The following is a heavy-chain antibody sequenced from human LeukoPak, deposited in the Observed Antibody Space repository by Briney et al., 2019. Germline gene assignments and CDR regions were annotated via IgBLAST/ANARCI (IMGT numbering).Heavy chain of an antibody. D-gene: IGHD6-13*01. CDR3: AREYSSSWYLGRQDFDY. Sequence: SVKVSCKASGGTFSSYAISWVRQAPGQGLEWMGRIIPILGIANYAQKFQGRVTITADKSTSTAYMELSSLRSEDTAVYYCAREYSSSWYLGRQDFDYWGQGTLVTVSS. V-gene: IGHV1-69*04. CDR1: GGTFSSYA. CDR2: IIPILGIA. J-gene: IGHJ4*02.